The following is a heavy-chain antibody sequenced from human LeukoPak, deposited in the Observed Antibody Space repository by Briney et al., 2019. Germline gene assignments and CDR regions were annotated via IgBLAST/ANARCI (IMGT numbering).Heavy chain of an antibody. J-gene: IGHJ4*02. D-gene: IGHD5-12*01. V-gene: IGHV4-34*01. Sequence: SETLSLTCAVYGGSFSGYYLSWIRQPPGKGLEWIGEINHSGSTNYNPSLKSRVTISVDTSKNQFSLRLSSVTAADTAVYYCAREFEGVATTIDYWGQGTLVTVSS. CDR1: GGSFSGYY. CDR2: INHSGST. CDR3: AREFEGVATTIDY.